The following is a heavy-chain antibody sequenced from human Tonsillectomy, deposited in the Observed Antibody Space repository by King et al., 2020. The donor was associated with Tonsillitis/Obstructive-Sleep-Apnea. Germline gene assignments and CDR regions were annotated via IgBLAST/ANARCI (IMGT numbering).Heavy chain of an antibody. D-gene: IGHD1-14*01. V-gene: IGHV1-46*01. Sequence: VQLVESGAEVKTPGASVKVSCKTSGYTFTWYYIHWVRQARGQGLEWMGIINPSSGVTRYAQKFQGRVTMTTDTSASTVYLELSSLRSEDTAVYYCARDDVVGRYIDSWGQGTLVTVSS. J-gene: IGHJ4*02. CDR3: ARDDVVGRYIDS. CDR2: INPSSGVT. CDR1: GYTFTWYY.